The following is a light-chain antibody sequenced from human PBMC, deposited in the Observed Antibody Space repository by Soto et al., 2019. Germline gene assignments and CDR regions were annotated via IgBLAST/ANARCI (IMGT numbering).Light chain of an antibody. CDR2: SNT. V-gene: IGLV1-44*01. CDR3: AAWDDSLTGYV. CDR1: SSNIGSNT. Sequence: QSVLTQPPSASGTPGQRVTISCSGSSSNIGSNTVSWYQHLPGTAPKLLIYSNTQRPSGVPDRFSGSKSGTSASLATSGLQSEDEADYYCAAWDDSLTGYVFGPGTKLTVL. J-gene: IGLJ1*01.